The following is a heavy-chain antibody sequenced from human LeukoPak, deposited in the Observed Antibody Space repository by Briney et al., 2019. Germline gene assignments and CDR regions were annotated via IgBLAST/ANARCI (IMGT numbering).Heavy chain of an antibody. CDR3: ARARFLESSGTAV. J-gene: IGHJ6*02. Sequence: ASVKVSSKASGYTFTGYYMHWVRQATGHGLEGMGWMNPARGNTGYAQRFQGRVTITRNTSINTAYMELSSLRSEDTAVYYCARARFLESSGTAVWSQGTTVTVSS. CDR1: GYTFTGYY. CDR2: MNPARGNT. V-gene: IGHV1-8*02. D-gene: IGHD3-3*01.